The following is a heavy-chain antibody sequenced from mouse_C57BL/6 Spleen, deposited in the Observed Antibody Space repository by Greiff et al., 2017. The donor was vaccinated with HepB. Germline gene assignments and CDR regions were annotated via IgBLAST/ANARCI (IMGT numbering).Heavy chain of an antibody. V-gene: IGHV1-69*01. D-gene: IGHD1-1*01. Sequence: VQLQQPGAELVMPGASVKLSCKASGYTFTSYWMHWVKQRPGQGLEWIGEIDPSDSYTNYNQKFKGKSTLTVDKSSSTAYMQLSSLTSEYSAVYDCAREDYYGSTWYFDVWGTGTTVTVSA. CDR1: GYTFTSYW. CDR2: IDPSDSYT. J-gene: IGHJ1*03. CDR3: AREDYYGSTWYFDV.